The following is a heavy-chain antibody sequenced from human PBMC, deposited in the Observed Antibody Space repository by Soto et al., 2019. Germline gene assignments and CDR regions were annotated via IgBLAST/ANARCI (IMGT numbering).Heavy chain of an antibody. V-gene: IGHV3-13*04. CDR3: ARALPSPDYYGMDV. CDR2: IGTAGDT. D-gene: IGHD6-6*01. Sequence: EVQLVESGGGLVQPGGSLRLSCAASGFTFSSYDMHWVRQPTGKGLEWVSAIGTAGDTYYPGSVKGRFTISRENAKNSLYLQMNSLRAGDTAVYYCARALPSPDYYGMDVWGQGTTVTVSS. CDR1: GFTFSSYD. J-gene: IGHJ6*02.